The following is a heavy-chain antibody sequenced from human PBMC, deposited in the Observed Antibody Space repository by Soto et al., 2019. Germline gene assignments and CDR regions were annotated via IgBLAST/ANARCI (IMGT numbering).Heavy chain of an antibody. D-gene: IGHD7-27*01. CDR1: GFTFSSYE. V-gene: IGHV3-48*03. CDR2: ISSSGSTI. CDR3: ARVGISDAFDI. J-gene: IGHJ3*02. Sequence: GGSLRLSCAASGFTFSSYEMNWVRQAPGKGLEWVSYISSSGSTIYYADSVKGRFTISRDNAKNSLYLQMNSLRADYTAVYYCARVGISDAFDIWGQGTMVTVSS.